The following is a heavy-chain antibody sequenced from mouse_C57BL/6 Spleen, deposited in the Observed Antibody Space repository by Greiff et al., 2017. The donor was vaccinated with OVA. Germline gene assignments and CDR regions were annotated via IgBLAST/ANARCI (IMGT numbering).Heavy chain of an antibody. D-gene: IGHD2-5*01. J-gene: IGHJ2*01. CDR3: ARDALYYSSFDY. CDR2: ISDGGSYT. V-gene: IGHV5-4*01. Sequence: EVQLVESGGGLVKPGGSLKLSCAASGFTFSSYAMSWVRQTPEKRLEWVATISDGGSYTYYPDNVKGRFTISRDNAKNNLYLQMSHLKSEDTAMYYCARDALYYSSFDYWGQGTTLTVSS. CDR1: GFTFSSYA.